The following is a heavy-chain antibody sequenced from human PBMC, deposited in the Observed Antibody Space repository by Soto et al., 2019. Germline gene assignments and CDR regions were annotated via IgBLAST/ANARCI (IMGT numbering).Heavy chain of an antibody. D-gene: IGHD3-10*01. Sequence: VVESGGGLVQPGGSLRLSCAASGFTFSTYEMNWVRQAPGKGLEWVSYISSSGTTIYYADSVKGRFTISRDNAKNSLYLQMNGVRAEDTAVYYCATRSGGGGAFDIWGQGTMVTVSS. V-gene: IGHV3-48*03. CDR3: ATRSGGGGAFDI. CDR1: GFTFSTYE. J-gene: IGHJ3*02. CDR2: ISSSGTTI.